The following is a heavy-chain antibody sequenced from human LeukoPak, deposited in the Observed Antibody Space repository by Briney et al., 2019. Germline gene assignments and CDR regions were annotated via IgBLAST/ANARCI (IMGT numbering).Heavy chain of an antibody. V-gene: IGHV1-24*01. CDR3: ARALAWGGSSYSYYYMDV. J-gene: IGHJ6*03. Sequence: ASVKVSCKVSGYTLTELSMHWVRQAPGKGLEWMGGFDPEDGETIYAQKFQGRVTMTRNTSISTAYMELSSLRSEDTAVYYCARALAWGGSSYSYYYMDVWDKGTTVTVSS. CDR1: GYTLTELS. CDR2: FDPEDGET. D-gene: IGHD1-26*01.